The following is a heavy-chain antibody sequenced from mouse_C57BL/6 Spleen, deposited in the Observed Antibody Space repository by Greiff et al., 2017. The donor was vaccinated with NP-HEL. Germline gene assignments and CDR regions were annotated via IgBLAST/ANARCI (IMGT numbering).Heavy chain of an antibody. CDR2: SRNKANDYTT. Sequence: EVKLMDSGGGLVQSGRSLRLSCATSGFTFSDFYMEWVRQAPGKGLEWIAASRNKANDYTTEYSASVKGRFIVSRDTSQSILYLQMNALRAEDTAIYYCARDGDYDGAWFAYWGQGTLVTVSA. V-gene: IGHV7-1*01. CDR1: GFTFSDFY. D-gene: IGHD2-4*01. CDR3: ARDGDYDGAWFAY. J-gene: IGHJ3*01.